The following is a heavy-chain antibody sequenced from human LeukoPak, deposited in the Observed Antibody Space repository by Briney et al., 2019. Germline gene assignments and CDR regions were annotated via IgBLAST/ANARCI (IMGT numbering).Heavy chain of an antibody. CDR3: AREVITGDDLGY. V-gene: IGHV4-61*02. CDR1: GGSISSGSYY. D-gene: IGHD7-27*01. Sequence: SETLSLTCTVSGGSISSGSYYWRWIRQPAGKGLEWIGRIYTRGSTNYNPSLKSRATKSIDTSNNQFSLKLSSVTAADTAVYYCAREVITGDDLGYWGQGTLVTVSS. CDR2: IYTRGST. J-gene: IGHJ4*02.